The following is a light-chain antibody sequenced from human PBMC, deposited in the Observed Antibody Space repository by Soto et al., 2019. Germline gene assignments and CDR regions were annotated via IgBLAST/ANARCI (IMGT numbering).Light chain of an antibody. V-gene: IGKV1-39*01. Sequence: DIQMTQSPSSLSASVGDRVTITCRASQSISSYLNWYQQKPGKAPKPLIYAASSLQSGVPSRFSGSGSGTDFTLTISSLQPEDFATYYCQQSYSTLWTFGQGTKEEIK. CDR1: QSISSY. J-gene: IGKJ1*01. CDR2: AAS. CDR3: QQSYSTLWT.